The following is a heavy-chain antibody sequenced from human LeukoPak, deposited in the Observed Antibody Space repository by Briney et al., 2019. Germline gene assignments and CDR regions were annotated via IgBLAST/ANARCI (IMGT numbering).Heavy chain of an antibody. CDR2: IIPIFGTA. D-gene: IGHD2-8*02. Sequence: SVTVSCKASGGTFSSYAISWVRQAPGQGLEWMGGIIPIFGTANYAQKFQGRVTITADESTSTAYLELSSLRSEDTAVYYCASSPRLVAHFDYWGQGALVTVSS. CDR3: ASSPRLVAHFDY. J-gene: IGHJ4*02. V-gene: IGHV1-69*13. CDR1: GGTFSSYA.